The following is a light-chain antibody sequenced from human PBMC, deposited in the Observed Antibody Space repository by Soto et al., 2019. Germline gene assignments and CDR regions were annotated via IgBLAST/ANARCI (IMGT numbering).Light chain of an antibody. CDR3: ISYTSRSTSYV. Sequence: QSVLTQPASVSGSPGQSITISCTGTSSDVGGYNYVAWYQQHPGKVPRLMIYEVSNRPSGVSNRFSGSKSGSTASLTISGLQAEDEADYYCISYTSRSTSYVFGTGTKVT. J-gene: IGLJ1*01. V-gene: IGLV2-14*01. CDR1: SSDVGGYNY. CDR2: EVS.